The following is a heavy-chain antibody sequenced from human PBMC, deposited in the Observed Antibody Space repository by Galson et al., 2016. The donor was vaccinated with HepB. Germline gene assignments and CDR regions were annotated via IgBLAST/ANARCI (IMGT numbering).Heavy chain of an antibody. CDR3: AREGSVPGYYFDQ. CDR1: GYTFIDYY. CDR2: INPHSGGT. V-gene: IGHV1-2*04. D-gene: IGHD3-10*01. Sequence: SVKVSCKASGYTFIDYYIHRVRQAPGQGLEWMGWINPHSGGTDYARRFQDWVTVTRDTSISTVYMELSRLKSDDTAIYYCAREGSVPGYYFDQWGQGTLVTVSS. J-gene: IGHJ4*02.